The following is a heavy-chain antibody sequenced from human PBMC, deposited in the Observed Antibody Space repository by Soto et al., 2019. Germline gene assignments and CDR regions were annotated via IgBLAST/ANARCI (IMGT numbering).Heavy chain of an antibody. D-gene: IGHD3-3*01. V-gene: IGHV1-18*01. CDR3: ARDPTNYDFWSGYYFHY. J-gene: IGHJ4*02. CDR1: GHTFRDYG. Sequence: ASVKVSCKTSGHTFRDYGITWVRQAPGQGLEWMGWINTYNANTKYAQKVQDRVTMTTDTSTSTAYMELRSLRSDDTAVYFCARDPTNYDFWSGYYFHYWGQGALVNVSS. CDR2: INTYNANT.